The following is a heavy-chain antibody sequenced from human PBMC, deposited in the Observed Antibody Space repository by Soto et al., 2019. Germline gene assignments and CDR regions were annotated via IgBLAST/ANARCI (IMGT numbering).Heavy chain of an antibody. Sequence: PSETLSLTCSVSGCSIRSNIYYWGWIRQPLGKGLEWIATVHYSGSTYYTPSLKNRVTISADTSKNQFSLRVEDTAVYYCATLDTAEIQTAAYWGQGTLVTVSS. CDR3: ATLDTAEIQTAAY. CDR2: VHYSGST. D-gene: IGHD5-18*01. J-gene: IGHJ4*02. V-gene: IGHV4-39*01. CDR1: GCSIRSNIYY.